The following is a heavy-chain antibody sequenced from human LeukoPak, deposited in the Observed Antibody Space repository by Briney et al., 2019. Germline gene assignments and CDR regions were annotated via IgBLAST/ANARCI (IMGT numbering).Heavy chain of an antibody. D-gene: IGHD3-3*01. CDR2: IYYSGST. CDR1: GGSISSVSSY. J-gene: IGHJ6*03. CDR3: ARAVYDFWSGYYTEYYYYYYMDV. V-gene: IGHV4-39*07. Sequence: ETLSLTCTVSGGSISSVSSYWGWIRQPPGKGLEWIGSIYYSGSTYYNPSLKSRVTISVDTSKNQFSLKLSSVTAADTAVYYCARAVYDFWSGYYTEYYYYYYMDVWGKGTTVTVSS.